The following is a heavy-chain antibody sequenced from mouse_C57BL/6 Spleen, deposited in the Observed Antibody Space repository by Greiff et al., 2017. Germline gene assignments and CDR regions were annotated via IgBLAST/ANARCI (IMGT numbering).Heavy chain of an antibody. CDR2: INPYNGGT. Sequence: EVQLQQSGPVLVKPGASVKMSCQASGYTFTDYYMNWVKQSHGKSLEWIGVINPYNGGTSYNQKFKGKATLTVDKSSSTAYMELNSLTSEDSAVYYCARYVNSYYAMDYWGQGTSVTVSS. D-gene: IGHD2-1*01. CDR3: ARYVNSYYAMDY. J-gene: IGHJ4*01. V-gene: IGHV1-19*01. CDR1: GYTFTDYY.